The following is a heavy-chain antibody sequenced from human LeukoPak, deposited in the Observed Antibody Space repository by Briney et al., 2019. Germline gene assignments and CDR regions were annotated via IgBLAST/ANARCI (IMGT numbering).Heavy chain of an antibody. V-gene: IGHV3-30*04. Sequence: PGRSLRLSCAASGFSFSDYTMHWVRQAPGKGLEWVAFISNDGNNKYSADSVKGRFTISRDNSNNTLFLHLNSLRGEDTAVYYCTRNSGWYGLSWGQGTLVTVSS. J-gene: IGHJ1*01. CDR3: TRNSGWYGLS. CDR1: GFSFSDYT. D-gene: IGHD6-19*01. CDR2: ISNDGNNK.